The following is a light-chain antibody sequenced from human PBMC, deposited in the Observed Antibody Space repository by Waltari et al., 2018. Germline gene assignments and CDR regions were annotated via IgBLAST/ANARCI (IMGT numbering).Light chain of an antibody. CDR2: AAS. V-gene: IGKV1-NL1*01. J-gene: IGKJ2*01. Sequence: DIQMTQSPSSLSASVGERVTITCRARQGISNSLAWYQQRPGEAPRFLVYAASRLQNGVPSRFSGSGSGTDYTLTISSLQPQDFATYYCQQYYRRPYTFGQGTKLEIK. CDR1: QGISNS. CDR3: QQYYRRPYT.